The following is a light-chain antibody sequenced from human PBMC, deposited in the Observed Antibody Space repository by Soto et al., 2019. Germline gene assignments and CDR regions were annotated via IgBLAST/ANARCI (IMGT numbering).Light chain of an antibody. CDR1: QSLLHSNGYNY. CDR3: MQSLRTWT. Sequence: DIVVTQSPLSLPVTPGAPATISCRSSQSLLHSNGYNYLEWYLQKPGQSPQLLIYLGSTRASGVPERFSGSGSGTDFTLKISRVEAEDVGVYYCMQSLRTWTFGQGTKVDIK. V-gene: IGKV2-28*01. CDR2: LGS. J-gene: IGKJ1*01.